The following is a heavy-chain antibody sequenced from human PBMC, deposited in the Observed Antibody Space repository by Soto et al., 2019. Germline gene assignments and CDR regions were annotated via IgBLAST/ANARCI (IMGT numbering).Heavy chain of an antibody. D-gene: IGHD5-18*01. Sequence: QVQLVESGGGVVQPGRSLRLPCAASGFTFSSYAMHWVRQAPGKGLEWVAVISYDGSNKYYADSVKGRFTISRDNSKNTLYLQMNSLRAEDTAVYYCARRRRGYSYGYAYGMDVWGQGTTVTVSS. CDR2: ISYDGSNK. CDR3: ARRRRGYSYGYAYGMDV. CDR1: GFTFSSYA. V-gene: IGHV3-30-3*01. J-gene: IGHJ6*02.